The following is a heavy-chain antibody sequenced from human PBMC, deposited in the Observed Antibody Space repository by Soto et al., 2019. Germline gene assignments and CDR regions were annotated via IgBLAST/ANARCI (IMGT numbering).Heavy chain of an antibody. CDR3: ARGRSYYDSSGYGYYGMDV. CDR2: TRNKANSYTT. CDR1: GFTISDHY. V-gene: IGHV3-72*01. Sequence: EVQLVESGGGLVQPGGSLRLSCAASGFTISDHYMDWVRQAPGKGLEWVGRTRNKANSYTTEYAASVKGRFTISRDDSKNSLYLQMNSLKTEDTAVYYCARGRSYYDSSGYGYYGMDVWGQGTTVTVSS. J-gene: IGHJ6*02. D-gene: IGHD3-22*01.